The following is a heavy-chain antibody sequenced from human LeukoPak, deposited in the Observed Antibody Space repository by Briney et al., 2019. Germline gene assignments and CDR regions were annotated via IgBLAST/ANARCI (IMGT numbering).Heavy chain of an antibody. V-gene: IGHV3-23*01. CDR1: GFTFSSYA. J-gene: IGHJ6*02. Sequence: GGSLRLSCAASGFTFSSYAMSWVRQAPGKGLEWVSAISGSGGSTYYADSVKGRFTISRDNSKNTLYLQMSSLRAEDTAVYYCAKGRYYYYGMDVWGQGTTVTVSS. CDR3: AKGRYYYYGMDV. CDR2: ISGSGGST.